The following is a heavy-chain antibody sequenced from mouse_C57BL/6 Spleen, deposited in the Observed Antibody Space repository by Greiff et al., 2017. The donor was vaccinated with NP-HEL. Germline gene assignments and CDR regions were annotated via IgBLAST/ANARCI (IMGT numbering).Heavy chain of an antibody. D-gene: IGHD2-5*01. Sequence: QVQLQQPGAELVKPGASVKLSCKASGYTFTSYWMQWVKQRPGQGLEWIGEIDPSDSYTTYNQKFKGKATLTVDTSSSTAYMQLSSLTSEDSAVYYCARAASNFYFDYWGQGTTLTVSS. CDR1: GYTFTSYW. J-gene: IGHJ2*01. V-gene: IGHV1-50*01. CDR2: IDPSDSYT. CDR3: ARAASNFYFDY.